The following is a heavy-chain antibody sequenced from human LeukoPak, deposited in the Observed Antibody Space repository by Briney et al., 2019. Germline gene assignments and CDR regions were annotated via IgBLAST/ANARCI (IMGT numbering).Heavy chain of an antibody. CDR1: GYSFPNYW. Sequence: GESLKISCKGSGYSFPNYWIGWVRQMPGQGLEWMGIIYPADSDTRYSPSFQGQVTISADKSINTAYLRWTSLKASDTAMYYCARRKGDGYNSPFDYWGQGTLVTVSS. CDR2: IYPADSDT. CDR3: ARRKGDGYNSPFDY. D-gene: IGHD5-24*01. J-gene: IGHJ4*02. V-gene: IGHV5-51*01.